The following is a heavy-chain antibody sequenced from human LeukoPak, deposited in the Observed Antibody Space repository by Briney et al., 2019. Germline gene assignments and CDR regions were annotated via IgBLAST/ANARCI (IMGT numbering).Heavy chain of an antibody. D-gene: IGHD3-16*02. CDR3: ARVVVHGHRDP. CDR1: GGSINSYY. J-gene: IGHJ5*02. CDR2: IYYTGST. V-gene: IGHV4-59*01. Sequence: SESLSLTCTVSGGSINSYYWSWIRQPPGKGLDWIGYIYYTGSTKYNPSLKSRVTISVDTSKNQFSLELSSVTAADTAVYYCARVVVHGHRDPWARETVLTVSS.